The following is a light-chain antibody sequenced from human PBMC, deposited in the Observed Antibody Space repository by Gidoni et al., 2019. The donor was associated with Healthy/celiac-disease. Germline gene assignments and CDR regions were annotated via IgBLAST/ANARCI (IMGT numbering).Light chain of an antibody. CDR3: QQSYSTPYT. J-gene: IGKJ2*01. Sequence: DIQMTQSPSSLSASLGDRVTINCRASQSISSYLNWYQQKPGKAPKLLIYAASSLQSGVPSRFSGSGSGTDFTLTISSLQPEDFATYYCQQSYSTPYTFGQGTKLEIK. V-gene: IGKV1-39*01. CDR1: QSISSY. CDR2: AAS.